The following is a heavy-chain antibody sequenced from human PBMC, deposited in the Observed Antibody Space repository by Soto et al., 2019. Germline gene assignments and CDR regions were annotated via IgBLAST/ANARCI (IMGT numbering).Heavy chain of an antibody. D-gene: IGHD2-15*01. J-gene: IGHJ4*02. CDR3: ARDGGTVVTPDSYFDY. V-gene: IGHV3-30-3*01. Sequence: GGSLRLSCAASGFTFSSYAMHWVRQAPGKGLEWVAVISYDGSNKYYADSVKGRFTISRDNSKNTLYLQMNSLRAEDTAVYYCARDGGTVVTPDSYFDYWGQGTLVTVSS. CDR2: ISYDGSNK. CDR1: GFTFSSYA.